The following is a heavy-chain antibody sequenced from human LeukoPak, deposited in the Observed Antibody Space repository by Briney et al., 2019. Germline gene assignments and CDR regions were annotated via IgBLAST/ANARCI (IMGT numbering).Heavy chain of an antibody. CDR2: IFHTGST. D-gene: IGHD1-14*01. CDR3: AREGGQSAQNLFDY. V-gene: IGHV4-38-2*02. CDR1: GYSISSGYY. J-gene: IGHJ4*02. Sequence: SESLSLPCTVSGYSISSGYYWGWIRQPPGKGLEWIGSIFHTGSTYHNPSLKSRVTISVDTSKNQFSLKLSSVTAADTAVYYCAREGGQSAQNLFDYWGQGTLVTVSS.